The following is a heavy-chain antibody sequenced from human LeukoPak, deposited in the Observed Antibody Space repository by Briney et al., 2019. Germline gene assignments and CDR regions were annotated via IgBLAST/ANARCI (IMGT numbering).Heavy chain of an antibody. Sequence: QARGSLRLSCADPGFTFSSSAMHWVRQAPGKGREWVAVISYARSIKYYAASVKGRFTISRDNSKNTLYLQMNSLRADDSAAYYCANGGAETAMKTYYFDYWGQGTLVTVSS. J-gene: IGHJ4*02. CDR1: GFTFSSSA. CDR3: ANGGAETAMKTYYFDY. V-gene: IGHV3-30-3*01. CDR2: ISYARSIK. D-gene: IGHD5-18*01.